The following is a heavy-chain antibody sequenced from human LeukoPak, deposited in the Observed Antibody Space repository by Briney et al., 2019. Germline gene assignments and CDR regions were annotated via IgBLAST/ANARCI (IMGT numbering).Heavy chain of an antibody. CDR3: ARSKVVPAAIVRYYYYGMDV. CDR2: ISSSSSYI. CDR1: GFTFSSYS. Sequence: GGSLRLSCAASGFTFSSYSMTWVRQAPGKGLEWVSSISSSSSYIYYADSVKGRFTISRDNAKNSLYLQMNSLRAEDTAVYYCARSKVVPAAIVRYYYYGMDVWGQGTTVTVSS. V-gene: IGHV3-21*01. D-gene: IGHD2-2*02. J-gene: IGHJ6*02.